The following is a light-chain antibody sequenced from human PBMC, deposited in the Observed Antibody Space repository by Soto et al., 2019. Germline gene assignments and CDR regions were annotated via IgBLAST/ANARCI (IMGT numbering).Light chain of an antibody. V-gene: IGKV1-5*01. J-gene: IGKJ1*01. CDR1: QSISSW. Sequence: DIQMTQSPSTLSASVGDRVTITCRASQSISSWLAWYQQKPGKAPKLLIYDASSLESGVPSRFSGSGSGTEFPLTISRLQPDDFATCYCQQYNSYSQTFGQGTKVDIK. CDR3: QQYNSYSQT. CDR2: DAS.